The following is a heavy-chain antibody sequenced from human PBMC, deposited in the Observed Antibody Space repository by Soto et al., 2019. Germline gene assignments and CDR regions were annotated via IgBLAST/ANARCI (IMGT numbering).Heavy chain of an antibody. V-gene: IGHV1-46*01. Sequence: ASVKVSCKASGYTFTSYYMHWVRQAPGQGLEWMGIINPSGGSTSYAQKFQGRVTMTRDTSTSTVYMELSSLRSEDTAVYYCARDLGFHSSGWFCLYYWGQGTLVTVSS. J-gene: IGHJ4*02. CDR3: ARDLGFHSSGWFCLYY. D-gene: IGHD6-19*01. CDR1: GYTFTSYY. CDR2: INPSGGST.